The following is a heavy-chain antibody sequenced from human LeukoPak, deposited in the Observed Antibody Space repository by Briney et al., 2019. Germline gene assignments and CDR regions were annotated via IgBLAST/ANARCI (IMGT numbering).Heavy chain of an antibody. CDR3: ARDAGNSGYDLFDS. V-gene: IGHV3-11*06. CDR2: ISSSSSYT. D-gene: IGHD5-12*01. CDR1: GFTFSDYY. J-gene: IGHJ4*02. Sequence: GGSLRLSCAASGFTFSDYYMSWIRQAPGKGLEWVSYISSSSSYTNYADSVRGRFTMSRDNARNSVYLQMNSLRVEDTAMYYCARDAGNSGYDLFDSWGQGTLLTVSS.